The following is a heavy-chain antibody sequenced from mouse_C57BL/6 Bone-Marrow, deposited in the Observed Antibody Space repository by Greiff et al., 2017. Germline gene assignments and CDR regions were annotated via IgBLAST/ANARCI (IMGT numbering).Heavy chain of an antibody. CDR1: GYAFTNYL. CDR3: ARGVNWVFDY. D-gene: IGHD4-1*01. CDR2: INPGSGGT. J-gene: IGHJ2*01. Sequence: QVQLQQSGAELVRPGTSVKVSCKASGYAFTNYLIEWVKQRPGQGLEWIGVINPGSGGTNYNEKFKGKATLTADKSSSTAYMQLSSLTSEDSAVYFGARGVNWVFDYWGQGTTLTVSS. V-gene: IGHV1-54*01.